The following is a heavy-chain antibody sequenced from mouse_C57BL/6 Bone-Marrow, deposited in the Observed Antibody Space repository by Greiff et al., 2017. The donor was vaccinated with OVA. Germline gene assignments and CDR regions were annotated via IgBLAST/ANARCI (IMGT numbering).Heavy chain of an antibody. D-gene: IGHD1-1*01. CDR1: GYTFTDYY. CDR2: INPYNGGT. J-gene: IGHJ3*01. CDR3: ARLGYYGSSNWFAY. V-gene: IGHV1-19*01. Sequence: VQLKESGPVLVKPGASVKMSCKASGYTFTDYYMNWVKQSHGKSLEWIGVINPYNGGTSYNQKFKGKATLTVDKSSSTAYMELNSLTSEDSAVYYCARLGYYGSSNWFAYWGQGTLVTVSA.